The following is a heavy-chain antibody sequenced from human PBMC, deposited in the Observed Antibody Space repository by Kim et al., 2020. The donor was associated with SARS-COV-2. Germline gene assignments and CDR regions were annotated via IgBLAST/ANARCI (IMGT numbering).Heavy chain of an antibody. CDR2: ISSSSSYI. CDR3: ARDKDGYSFGEEFDY. Sequence: GGSLRLSCAASGFTFSSYSMNWVRQAPGKGLEWVSSISSSSSYIYYADSVKGRFTISRDNAKNSLYLQMNSLRAEDTAVYYCARDKDGYSFGEEFDYWGQGTLVTVSS. V-gene: IGHV3-21*01. J-gene: IGHJ4*02. D-gene: IGHD5-18*01. CDR1: GFTFSSYS.